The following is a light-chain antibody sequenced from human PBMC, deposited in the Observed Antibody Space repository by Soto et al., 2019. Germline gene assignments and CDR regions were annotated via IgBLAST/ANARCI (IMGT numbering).Light chain of an antibody. V-gene: IGLV2-14*03. Sequence: QSALAQPASVSGSPGQSITISCTGTSSDVGGYNFVSWYQQHPGKAPKLMIYDLTYRSSGVSYRFSGSKSGNTASLTISGLHAEDDADYYCSSFTSSRNYALGTGTKLTVL. CDR1: SSDVGGYNF. CDR2: DLT. J-gene: IGLJ1*01. CDR3: SSFTSSRNYA.